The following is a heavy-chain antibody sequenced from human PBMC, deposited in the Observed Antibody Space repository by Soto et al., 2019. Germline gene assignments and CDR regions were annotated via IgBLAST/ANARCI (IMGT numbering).Heavy chain of an antibody. J-gene: IGHJ4*02. CDR2: IYYTGNT. D-gene: IGHD1-1*01. CDR1: GGSISSGGTGSY. CDR3: ASGHDAYKVRY. V-gene: IGHV4-31*03. Sequence: QVQLQESGPGLVKPSQTLSLTCTVSGGSISSGGTGSYWTWIRQLPGKGLEWIGYIYYTGNTYYNPSLKSRPTTAIDTSENQFSLKLTSGTAADTAVYFCASGHDAYKVRYWGQGTLVTVSS.